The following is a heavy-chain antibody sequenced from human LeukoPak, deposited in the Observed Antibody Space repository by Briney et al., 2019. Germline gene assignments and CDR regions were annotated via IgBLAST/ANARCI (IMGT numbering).Heavy chain of an antibody. J-gene: IGHJ4*02. CDR2: IRSKVYGGKP. CDR1: GFTFGDYA. CDR3: TRDQTLYY. Sequence: GGSLRLSCTASGFTFGDYAMTWVRQAPGKGLEWVGFIRSKVYGGKPEYAASVKGRFTISRDDCKGIVYLQMNSLKTEDTAVYYCTRDQTLYYWGQGTLVTVSS. V-gene: IGHV3-49*04.